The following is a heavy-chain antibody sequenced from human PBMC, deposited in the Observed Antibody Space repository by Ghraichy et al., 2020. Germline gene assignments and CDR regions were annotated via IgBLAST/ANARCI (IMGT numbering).Heavy chain of an antibody. CDR1: GDSVSSNSAS. CDR3: ARGWGTRGWDYYYVMDF. CDR2: TYYRSTWYR. Sequence: SQTLSLTCAISGDSVSSNSASWNWIRQSPSRGLEWLGRTYYRSTWYRDYPESVKSRITINPDTSKNQLSLQMNSVTPDDTDVYYCARGWGTRGWDYYYVMDFGGQGTTVTVSS. D-gene: IGHD3-16*01. V-gene: IGHV6-1*01. J-gene: IGHJ6*02.